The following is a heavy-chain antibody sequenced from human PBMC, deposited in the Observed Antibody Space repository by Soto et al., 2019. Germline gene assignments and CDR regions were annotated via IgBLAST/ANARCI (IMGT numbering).Heavy chain of an antibody. D-gene: IGHD4-17*01. CDR1: GYTFTSSG. CDR3: AMDYGDRPEYFKH. Sequence: QVQLVQSGPDLKRPGASMKVSCKASGYTFTSSGISWVRQAPGQGLEWMAWISPLKGRTQYSQKAQGRVTLSTDTSSNTAYMEMTTLRGDDTAVYYCAMDYGDRPEYFKHWGQGTLVNVS. V-gene: IGHV1-18*04. J-gene: IGHJ1*01. CDR2: ISPLKGRT.